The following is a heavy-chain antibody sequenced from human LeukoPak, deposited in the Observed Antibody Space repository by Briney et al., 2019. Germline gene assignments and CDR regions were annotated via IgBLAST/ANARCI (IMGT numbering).Heavy chain of an antibody. J-gene: IGHJ4*02. Sequence: ASVKVSCKASGYTFTSYGISWVRQAPGQGLEWMGWISAYNGNTNYAQKHQGRVTMTTDTSTSTAYMELRSLRPDDTAVYYCARVGYSGYDWEWYFDYWGQGTLVTVSS. CDR3: ARVGYSGYDWEWYFDY. D-gene: IGHD5-12*01. CDR1: GYTFTSYG. CDR2: ISAYNGNT. V-gene: IGHV1-18*01.